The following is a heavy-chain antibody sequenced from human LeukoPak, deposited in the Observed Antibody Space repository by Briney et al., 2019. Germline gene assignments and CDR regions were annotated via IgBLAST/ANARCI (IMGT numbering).Heavy chain of an antibody. CDR1: GFTFSAFA. J-gene: IGHJ4*02. D-gene: IGHD6-13*01. V-gene: IGHV3-11*01. Sequence: PGGSLRLSCAASGFTFSAFAMHWVRQAPGKGLECVSYISGSGNTIYYADSVKGRFTVSRDNAKNSLNLQMNSLRAEDTAVYYCAKDIVAAGLFFDYWGQGTLVTVSS. CDR3: AKDIVAAGLFFDY. CDR2: ISGSGNTI.